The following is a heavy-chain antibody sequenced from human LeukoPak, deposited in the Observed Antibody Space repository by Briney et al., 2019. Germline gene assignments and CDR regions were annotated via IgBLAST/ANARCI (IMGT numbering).Heavy chain of an antibody. V-gene: IGHV3-30-3*01. J-gene: IGHJ4*02. CDR3: ARGGSRWSNDY. D-gene: IGHD6-13*01. Sequence: GGSLRLSCAASGFTFSSYAMSWVRQAPGKGLEWVAVISHDGSNKYYADSVKGRFTISRDNSKSTLFLQMNSLRTEDTAVYYCARGGSRWSNDYWGQGTLVTVSS. CDR2: ISHDGSNK. CDR1: GFTFSSYA.